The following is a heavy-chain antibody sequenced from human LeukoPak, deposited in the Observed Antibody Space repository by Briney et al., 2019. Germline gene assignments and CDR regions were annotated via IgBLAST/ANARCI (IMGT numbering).Heavy chain of an antibody. V-gene: IGHV4-34*01. J-gene: IGHJ4*02. Sequence: SETLSLTCAVYGGSFSGYYWSWVRQPPGKGLEWIGEINHSGSTNYNPSLKSRITISVDMPKNQFSLKLSSVTAADTAVYYCARTYRYSSSSPYYFDYWGQGTMVTVSS. CDR2: INHSGST. D-gene: IGHD6-13*01. CDR1: GGSFSGYY. CDR3: ARTYRYSSSSPYYFDY.